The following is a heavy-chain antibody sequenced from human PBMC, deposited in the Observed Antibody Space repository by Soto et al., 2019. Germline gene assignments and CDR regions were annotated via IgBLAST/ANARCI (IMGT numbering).Heavy chain of an antibody. J-gene: IGHJ4*02. D-gene: IGHD1-26*01. V-gene: IGHV3-30*18. CDR3: AKATYSGSYFSDY. CDR2: ISYDGSNE. CDR1: GFSFSSYG. Sequence: QVPLVESGGGVVQPGRSLRLSCAASGFSFSSYGLHWVRQAPGKGLEWVAAISYDGSNEYYADSVKGRFTISRDNSKNTLYLQMNSLRAEDTAVYYCAKATYSGSYFSDYWGQGTLVTVSS.